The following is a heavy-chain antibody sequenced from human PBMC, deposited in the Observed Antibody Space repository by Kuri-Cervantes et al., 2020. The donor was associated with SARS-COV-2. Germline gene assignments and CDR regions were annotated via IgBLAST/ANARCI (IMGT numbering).Heavy chain of an antibody. CDR3: ARSTYGYCSSTSCSPGGAFDI. J-gene: IGHJ3*02. D-gene: IGHD2-2*01. CDR2: INHSGST. Sequence: GSLRLSCAVYGGSFSGYCWSWIRQPPGKGLEWIGEINHSGSTNYNPSLKSRVTISVDTSKNQFSLKLSSVTAADTAVYYCARSTYGYCSSTSCSPGGAFDIWGQGTMVTVSS. V-gene: IGHV4-34*01. CDR1: GGSFSGYC.